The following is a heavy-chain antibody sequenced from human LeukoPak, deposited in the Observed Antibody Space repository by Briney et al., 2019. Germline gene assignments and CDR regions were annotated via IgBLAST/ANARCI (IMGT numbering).Heavy chain of an antibody. CDR1: GGSISSGGYY. D-gene: IGHD2-21*02. CDR2: IYSSAPT. CDR3: AGLFCGGDCFDY. V-gene: IGHV4-31*03. J-gene: IGHJ4*02. Sequence: PSQTLSLTCTVSGGSISSGGYYWSWIRQHPGKGLEWIAYIYSSAPTYYNPSLKRRLTISVHTSKNQFSLKLSSVTAADTAVYYCAGLFCGGDCFDYWGQGTLVTVSS.